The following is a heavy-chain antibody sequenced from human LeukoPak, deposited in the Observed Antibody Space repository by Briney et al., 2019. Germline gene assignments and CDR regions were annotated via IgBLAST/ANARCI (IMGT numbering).Heavy chain of an antibody. CDR3: ARATGRYFDY. V-gene: IGHV1-46*01. J-gene: IGHJ4*02. CDR1: GYTFTGYY. D-gene: IGHD2-8*02. Sequence: ASVKVSCKASGYTFTGYYMHWVRQAPGQGLEWMRIINPSGGSTSYAQKFQGRVTMTRDTSTSTVYMELSSLRSEDTAVYYCARATGRYFDYWGQGTLVTVSS. CDR2: INPSGGST.